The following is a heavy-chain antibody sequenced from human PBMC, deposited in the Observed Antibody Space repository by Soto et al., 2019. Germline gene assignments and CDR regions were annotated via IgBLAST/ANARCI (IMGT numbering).Heavy chain of an antibody. Sequence: VASVKVSCKASGYTFTSYAMHWVRQAPGQRLEWMGWINAGNGNTKYSQKFQGRVTITRDTSASTAYMELSSLRSEDTAVYYCARLNQPIDYYYYYGMDVWGQGTTVTVSS. J-gene: IGHJ6*02. V-gene: IGHV1-3*01. CDR3: ARLNQPIDYYYYYGMDV. CDR1: GYTFTSYA. CDR2: INAGNGNT.